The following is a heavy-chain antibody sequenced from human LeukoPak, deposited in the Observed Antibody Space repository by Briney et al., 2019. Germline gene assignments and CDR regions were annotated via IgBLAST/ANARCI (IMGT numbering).Heavy chain of an antibody. CDR3: ATAGNYRFDN. CDR2: MNSDGSTT. Sequence: GGSLILSCAASGFTFSTTWLHWFRQTPGKGLVWVSRMNSDGSTTNYGDSVNGRFTISRDNAKSTLYLQMNNLRVEDTAVYYCATAGNYRFDNWGQGTLVTVSP. CDR1: GFTFSTTW. V-gene: IGHV3-74*01. J-gene: IGHJ4*02. D-gene: IGHD1-7*01.